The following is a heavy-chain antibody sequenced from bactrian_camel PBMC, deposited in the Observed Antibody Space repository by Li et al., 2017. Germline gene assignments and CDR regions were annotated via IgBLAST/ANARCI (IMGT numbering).Heavy chain of an antibody. CDR1: GYTLNQYD. V-gene: IGHV3S6*01. J-gene: IGHJ6*01. CDR2: IDTQGSA. Sequence: HVQLVESGGGSVQAGGSLRLSCARPGYTLNQYDMTWYRRAPGKEREFVSSIDTQGSAAYAESVKGRFTISKDNARNTLYLQMNSLKPEDTAMYYCAIKFYPETCETTGDFDYWGQGTQVTVS. CDR3: AIKFYPETCETTGDFDY.